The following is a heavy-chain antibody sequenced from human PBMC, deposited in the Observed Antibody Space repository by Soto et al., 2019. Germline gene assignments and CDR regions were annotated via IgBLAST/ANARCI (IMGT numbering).Heavy chain of an antibody. CDR2: INHSGST. D-gene: IGHD7-27*01. CDR1: GGSFSGYY. CDR3: ARRLLTGDPDAFDI. J-gene: IGHJ3*02. V-gene: IGHV4-34*01. Sequence: SETLSLTCAVYGGSFSGYYWSWIRQPPGKGLEWIGEINHSGSTNYNPSLKSRVTISVDTSKNQFSLKLSSVTAADTAVYYCARRLLTGDPDAFDIWGQGTMVTVSS.